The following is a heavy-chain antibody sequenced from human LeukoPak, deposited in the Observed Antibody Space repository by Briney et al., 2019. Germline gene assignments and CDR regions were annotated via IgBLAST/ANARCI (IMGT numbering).Heavy chain of an antibody. Sequence: SETLSLTCTVSGGSISSYYWSWIRQPPGKGLEWIGYIYYSGSTNYNPSLKSRVTISVDTSKNQFSLKLSSVTAADTAVYYCARALPLTYYYDSSGYGAFDIWGQGTMVTVSS. D-gene: IGHD3-22*01. V-gene: IGHV4-59*01. CDR2: IYYSGST. CDR3: ARALPLTYYYDSSGYGAFDI. CDR1: GGSISSYY. J-gene: IGHJ3*02.